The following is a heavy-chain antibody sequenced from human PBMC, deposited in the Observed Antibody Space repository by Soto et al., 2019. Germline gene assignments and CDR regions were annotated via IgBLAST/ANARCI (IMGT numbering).Heavy chain of an antibody. J-gene: IGHJ6*02. CDR1: GFTFSSYG. CDR2: ISYDGSNK. D-gene: IGHD3-10*01. CDR3: AKEGDTMVRGVTYYYYGMDV. V-gene: IGHV3-30*18. Sequence: QVQLVESGGGVVQPGRSLRLSCAASGFTFSSYGMHWVRQAPGKGLEWVAVISYDGSNKYYADSVKGRFTISRDNSKNTLYLQMNSLRAEDTAVYYCAKEGDTMVRGVTYYYYGMDVWGQGTTVTVSS.